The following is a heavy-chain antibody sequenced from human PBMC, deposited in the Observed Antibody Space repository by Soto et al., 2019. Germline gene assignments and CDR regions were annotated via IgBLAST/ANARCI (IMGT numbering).Heavy chain of an antibody. CDR1: GGTFSRYS. D-gene: IGHD1-26*01. J-gene: IGHJ4*02. CDR3: ARDLLSGDY. V-gene: IGHV1-69*13. CDR2: IIPIFGIA. Sequence: SVKVSCKASGGTFSRYSITWVRQAPGHGLEWIGRIIPIFGIASYAQKFQGRVTITADESTSTAYMELSSLRSDDTAVYYCARDLLSGDYWGQGTLVTVS.